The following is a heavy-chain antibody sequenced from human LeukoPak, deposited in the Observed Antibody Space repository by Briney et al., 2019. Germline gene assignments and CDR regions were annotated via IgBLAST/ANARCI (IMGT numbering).Heavy chain of an antibody. D-gene: IGHD3-3*01. CDR1: GFTFSDYY. Sequence: GGSLRLSCAASGFTFSDYYMSWIRQAPGKGLEWVSYISSSGSTIYYADSVKGRFTISRDNAKNSLYLQMNSPRAEDTAVYYCARTLAYYDFWSGYWDYFDYWGQGTLVTVSS. CDR3: ARTLAYYDFWSGYWDYFDY. J-gene: IGHJ4*02. V-gene: IGHV3-11*04. CDR2: ISSSGSTI.